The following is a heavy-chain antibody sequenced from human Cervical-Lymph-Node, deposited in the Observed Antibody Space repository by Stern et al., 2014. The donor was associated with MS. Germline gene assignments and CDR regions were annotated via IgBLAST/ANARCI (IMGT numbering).Heavy chain of an antibody. Sequence: VQLVESGGGVVQPGRSLRLSCAASGFTFSTYAMHWVRQAPGKGLEWVAGISSDGSNKYDADSVKGRFTISRDNSKNTLYLQMSSLRAEDTAVYYCAKDEGWEVLGGDYYYMDVWGQGTTVTVSS. CDR1: GFTFSTYA. CDR3: AKDEGWEVLGGDYYYMDV. D-gene: IGHD1-26*01. J-gene: IGHJ6*02. CDR2: ISSDGSNK. V-gene: IGHV3-30*18.